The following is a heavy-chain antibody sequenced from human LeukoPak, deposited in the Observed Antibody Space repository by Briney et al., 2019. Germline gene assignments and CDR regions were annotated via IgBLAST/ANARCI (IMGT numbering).Heavy chain of an antibody. J-gene: IGHJ6*02. Sequence: GGSLRLSCAASGFTFSSYAMSWVRQAPGKGLEWVSAISGSGGSTYYADSVKGRFTISRDNSKNTLYLQMNSLRAEDTAVYYCAKEASQTYDFWSGYYPMSYYYYGMDVWGQGTTVTVSS. CDR3: AKEASQTYDFWSGYYPMSYYYYGMDV. D-gene: IGHD3-3*01. CDR1: GFTFSSYA. V-gene: IGHV3-23*01. CDR2: ISGSGGST.